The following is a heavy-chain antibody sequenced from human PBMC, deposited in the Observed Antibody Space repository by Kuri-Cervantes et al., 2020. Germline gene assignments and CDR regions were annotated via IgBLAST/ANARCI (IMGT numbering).Heavy chain of an antibody. V-gene: IGHV3-7*01. J-gene: IGHJ6*02. CDR1: GFTFSHYW. Sequence: GESLKISCAASGFTFSHYWMAWVRQAPGKGLEWVANVNQDESARFYVDSVKGRFTISRDNSKNTLYLQMNSLRAEDTAVYYCARDQTYGDYSSYYYYGMDVWGQGTTVTVSS. CDR3: ARDQTYGDYSSYYYYGMDV. D-gene: IGHD4-17*01. CDR2: VNQDESAR.